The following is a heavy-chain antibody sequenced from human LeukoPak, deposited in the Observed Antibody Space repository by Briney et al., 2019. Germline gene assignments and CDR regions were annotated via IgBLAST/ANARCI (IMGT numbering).Heavy chain of an antibody. CDR3: ARQGIASSSWYGAKWFDP. D-gene: IGHD6-13*01. J-gene: IGHJ5*02. V-gene: IGHV1-69*13. CDR2: IIPIFGTA. Sequence: SVKVSCKASGGTFSSYAISWVRQAPGQGLEWMGGIIPIFGTANYAQKFQGRATITADESTSTAYMELSSLRSEDTAVYYCARQGIASSSWYGAKWFDPWGQGTLVTVSS. CDR1: GGTFSSYA.